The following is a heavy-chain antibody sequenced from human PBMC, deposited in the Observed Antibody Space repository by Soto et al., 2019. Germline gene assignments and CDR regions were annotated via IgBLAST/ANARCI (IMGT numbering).Heavy chain of an antibody. Sequence: SETLSLTCTVSGVSISSSSYYWGWIRQPPGKGLEWIGSIYYSGSTYYNPSLKSRVTISVDTSKNQFSMKLSSVTAADTAVYYCARHNDNWNYLNLDYWGQGTLVTVSS. D-gene: IGHD1-7*01. V-gene: IGHV4-39*01. CDR2: IYYSGST. J-gene: IGHJ4*02. CDR1: GVSISSSSYY. CDR3: ARHNDNWNYLNLDY.